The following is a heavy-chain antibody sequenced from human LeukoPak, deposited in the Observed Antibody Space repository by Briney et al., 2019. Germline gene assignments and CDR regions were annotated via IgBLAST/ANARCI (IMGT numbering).Heavy chain of an antibody. CDR2: INHSGST. CDR3: ASTRYSSGWYGY. J-gene: IGHJ4*02. V-gene: IGHV4-34*01. Sequence: SETLSLTCAVYGGSFSGYYWSWIRQPPGKGLEWIGEINHSGSTNYNPSLKSRVTISVDTSKNQFSLKPSSVTAADTAVYYCASTRYSSGWYGYWGQGTLVTVSS. CDR1: GGSFSGYY. D-gene: IGHD6-19*01.